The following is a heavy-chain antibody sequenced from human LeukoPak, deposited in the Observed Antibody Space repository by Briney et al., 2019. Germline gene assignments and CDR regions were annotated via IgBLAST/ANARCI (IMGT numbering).Heavy chain of an antibody. D-gene: IGHD6-6*01. J-gene: IGHJ1*01. Sequence: PGGSLRLSCAASGFTFSSYGMHWVRQAPGKGLEWVAFIRYDGSNKYYADSVKGRFTISRDNSKNTLYLQMNSLRAEDTAVYYCAKARSSSIAARPPDWYFQHWGQGTLVTVSS. CDR2: IRYDGSNK. CDR1: GFTFSSYG. V-gene: IGHV3-30*02. CDR3: AKARSSSIAARPPDWYFQH.